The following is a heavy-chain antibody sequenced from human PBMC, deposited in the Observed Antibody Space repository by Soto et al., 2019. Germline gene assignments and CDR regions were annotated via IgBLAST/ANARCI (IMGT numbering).Heavy chain of an antibody. CDR3: ARVLWNYDFWSGYTESFDYFDY. Sequence: GGSLRLSCAASGFTFSSYWMHWVRQAPGKGLVWVSRINSDGSSTSYADSVKGRFTISRDNAKNTLYLQMNSLRAEDTAVYYCARVLWNYDFWSGYTESFDYFDYWGQGTLVTVSS. CDR2: INSDGSST. D-gene: IGHD3-3*01. J-gene: IGHJ4*02. V-gene: IGHV3-74*01. CDR1: GFTFSSYW.